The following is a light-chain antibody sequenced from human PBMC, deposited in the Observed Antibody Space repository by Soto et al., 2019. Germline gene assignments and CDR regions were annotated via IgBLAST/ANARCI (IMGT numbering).Light chain of an antibody. CDR1: QGISSW. CDR3: QQYNSYPWT. V-gene: IGKV1-5*03. J-gene: IGKJ1*01. Sequence: DSQMTQSPSTLSASVGDRVTITCRASQGISSWLAWYQQKPGKAPKLLIYKASTLESGVPSNFSGSGSGPEFTLTIRSLQPEDFAPYYCQQYNSYPWTFRQGTKVDI. CDR2: KAS.